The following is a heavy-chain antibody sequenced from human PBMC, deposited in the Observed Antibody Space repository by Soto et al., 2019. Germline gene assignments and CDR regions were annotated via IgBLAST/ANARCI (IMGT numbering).Heavy chain of an antibody. CDR1: GYGFTTYG. D-gene: IGHD1-1*01. CDR2: ISAHDGNT. J-gene: IGHJ4*02. Sequence: QVHLVQSGAEVKKPGASVKVSCKGSGYGFTTYGITWVRQAPGQGLEWMAWISAHDGNTNYAQKLQGRVTVTRDTSTSTGYMALRSLRSDETAVYYCARGRYGDYWGQGALVTVSS. V-gene: IGHV1-18*01. CDR3: ARGRYGDY.